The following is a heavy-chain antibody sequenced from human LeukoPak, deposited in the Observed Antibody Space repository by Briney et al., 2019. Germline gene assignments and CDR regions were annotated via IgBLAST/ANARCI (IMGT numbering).Heavy chain of an antibody. V-gene: IGHV5-51*01. CDR1: GYSFTSYW. D-gene: IGHD6-19*01. CDR3: ARQIAVADFDY. J-gene: IGHJ4*02. Sequence: GASLKISCKGSGYSFTSYWIGWVRQMPGKGLEGMGIIYPGDSDTRYSPSFQGQVTISADKSISTAYLQWSSLKASDTAMYYCARQIAVADFDYWGQGTLVTVSS. CDR2: IYPGDSDT.